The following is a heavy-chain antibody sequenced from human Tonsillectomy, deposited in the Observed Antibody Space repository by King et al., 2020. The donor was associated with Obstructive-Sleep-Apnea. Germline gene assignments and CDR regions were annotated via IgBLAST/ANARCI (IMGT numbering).Heavy chain of an antibody. J-gene: IGHJ5*02. Sequence: VQLVESGGGLVKPGGSLRLSCAASGFTFTNAWMSWVRQAPGKGLEWVGRIKSKTDGGTADYAAPVKDRFTISRDDSKTTLYLQMNSLKTEDTAVYYCITGRWLQFSWGQGTLVTVSS. CDR3: ITGRWLQFS. CDR1: GFTFTNAW. CDR2: IKSKTDGGTA. D-gene: IGHD5-24*01. V-gene: IGHV3-15*01.